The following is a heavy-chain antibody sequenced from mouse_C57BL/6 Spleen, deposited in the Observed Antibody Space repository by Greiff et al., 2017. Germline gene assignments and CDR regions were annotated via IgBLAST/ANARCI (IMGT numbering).Heavy chain of an antibody. V-gene: IGHV1-50*01. D-gene: IGHD6-1*01. J-gene: IGHJ3*01. CDR1: GYTFTSYW. CDR2: FDPSDSYT. Sequence: QVQLKQPGAELVKPGASVKLSCKASGYTFTSYWMQWVKQRPGQGLEWIGEFDPSDSYTIYNQKFKGKATLTVDTSSRPAYMQLSSLTSEDSAVYYCASPTISTPWFAYWGQGTLVNVSA. CDR3: ASPTISTPWFAY.